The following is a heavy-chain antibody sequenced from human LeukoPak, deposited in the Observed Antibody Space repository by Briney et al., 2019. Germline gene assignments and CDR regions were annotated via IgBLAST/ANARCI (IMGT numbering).Heavy chain of an antibody. V-gene: IGHV4-34*01. D-gene: IGHD2-2*01. CDR1: GGSSSGYY. J-gene: IGHJ4*02. CDR3: ARAGEDVVVPAATPTALFYFDY. Sequence: SETLSLTCAVYGGSSSGYYWSWIRQPPGKGLEWIGEINHSGGTNYNPSLKSRVTISVDTSKNQFSLKLSSVTAADTAVYYCARAGEDVVVPAATPTALFYFDYWGQGTLVTVSS. CDR2: INHSGGT.